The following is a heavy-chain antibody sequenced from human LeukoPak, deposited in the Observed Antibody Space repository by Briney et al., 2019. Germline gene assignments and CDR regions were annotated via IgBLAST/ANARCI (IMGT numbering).Heavy chain of an antibody. CDR2: IYHSGST. CDR1: GGSISSYY. CDR3: ARGNCSGGSCYSNYYYGMDV. D-gene: IGHD2-15*01. Sequence: SETLSLTCTVSGGSISSYYWSWIRQPPGKGLEWIGYIYHSGSTYYNPSLKSRVTISVDRSKNQFSLKLSSVTAADTAVYYCARGNCSGGSCYSNYYYGMDVWGQGTTVTVSS. V-gene: IGHV4-59*12. J-gene: IGHJ6*02.